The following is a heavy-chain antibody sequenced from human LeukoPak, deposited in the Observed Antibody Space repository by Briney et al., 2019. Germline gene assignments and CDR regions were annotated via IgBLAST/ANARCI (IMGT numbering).Heavy chain of an antibody. Sequence: GGSLRLSCAASGFTFSSYAMSWVRQAPGKGLEWVSAISGSGGSTYYADSVKGRFTISRDNSKNTLYLQMNSLRAEDTAVYYCANHCSSTSCYTMLDYWGQGTLVTVSS. J-gene: IGHJ4*02. CDR1: GFTFSSYA. CDR3: ANHCSSTSCYTMLDY. V-gene: IGHV3-23*01. CDR2: ISGSGGST. D-gene: IGHD2-2*02.